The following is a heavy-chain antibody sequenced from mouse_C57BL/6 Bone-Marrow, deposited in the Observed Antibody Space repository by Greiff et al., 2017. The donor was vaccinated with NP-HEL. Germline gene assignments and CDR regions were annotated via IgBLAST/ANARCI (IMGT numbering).Heavy chain of an antibody. D-gene: IGHD1-1*01. J-gene: IGHJ1*03. V-gene: IGHV14-4*01. CDR2: IDPENGDT. Sequence: VQLQQSGAELVRPGASVKLSCTASGFNIKDDYMHWVKQRPEQGLEWIGWIDPENGDTEYASKFQGKATITADTSSNTAYRQLSSLTSEDTAVYYCTTEGTVVATDFDVWGTGTTVTVSS. CDR3: TTEGTVVATDFDV. CDR1: GFNIKDDY.